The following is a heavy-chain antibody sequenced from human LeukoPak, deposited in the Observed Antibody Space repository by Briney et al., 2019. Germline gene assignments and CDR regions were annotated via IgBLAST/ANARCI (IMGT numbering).Heavy chain of an antibody. J-gene: IGHJ4*02. CDR3: ARSLPNDYGDYGFDY. D-gene: IGHD4-17*01. CDR2: IIPIFGTA. V-gene: IGHV1-69*05. CDR1: GGTFSSYA. Sequence: ASVKVSCKASGGTFSSYAISWVRQAPGQGLEWMGGIIPIFGTANYAQEFQGRVTITRDTSASTAYMELSSLRSEDMAVYYCARSLPNDYGDYGFDYWGQGTLVTVSS.